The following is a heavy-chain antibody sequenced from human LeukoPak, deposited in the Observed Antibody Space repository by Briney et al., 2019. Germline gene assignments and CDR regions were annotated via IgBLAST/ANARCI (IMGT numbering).Heavy chain of an antibody. Sequence: GGSLRLSCAASGFTVSSNYMSWVRQAPGKGLEWVSVIYSGGSTYYADSVKGRFTISRHNSKNTLYLQMNSLRAEDAAVYYCARDLPSRYCYDSSGPGSGMDVWGQGTTVTVSS. CDR2: IYSGGST. CDR3: ARDLPSRYCYDSSGPGSGMDV. CDR1: GFTVSSNY. V-gene: IGHV3-53*04. D-gene: IGHD3-22*01. J-gene: IGHJ6*02.